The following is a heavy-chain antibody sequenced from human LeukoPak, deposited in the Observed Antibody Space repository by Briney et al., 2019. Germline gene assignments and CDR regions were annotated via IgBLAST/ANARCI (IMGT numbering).Heavy chain of an antibody. CDR3: ARVRIEQQPYDY. D-gene: IGHD6-13*01. CDR2: ISAYNGNT. V-gene: IGHV1-18*01. CDR1: GYTFTNYG. J-gene: IGHJ4*02. Sequence: ASVKVSCKASGYTFTNYGISWVRQAPGQGLEWMGWISAYNGNTNYAQKLQGRVTMTTDTSTSTAYMELRSLRSDDTAVYYCARVRIEQQPYDYWGQGTLVTVSS.